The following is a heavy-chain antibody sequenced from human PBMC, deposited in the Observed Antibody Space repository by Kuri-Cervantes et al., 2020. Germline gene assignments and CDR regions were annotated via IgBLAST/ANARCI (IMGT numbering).Heavy chain of an antibody. Sequence: SGPTLVKPTHTLTLTCTLSGFSLSTSGMCVSWLRQPQGKALEWLARIDWDDDKYNSTSLKTRLTITKNTSKNQMVLTMTNMDPVDTATYYCARGLGHCDHYYYFDYWGQGTLVTVSS. CDR1: GFSLSTSGMC. V-gene: IGHV2-70*11. CDR3: ARGLGHCDHYYYFDY. D-gene: IGHD1-26*01. J-gene: IGHJ4*02. CDR2: IDWDDDK.